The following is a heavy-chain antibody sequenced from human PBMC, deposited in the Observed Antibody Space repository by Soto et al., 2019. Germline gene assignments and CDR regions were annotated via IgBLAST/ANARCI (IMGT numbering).Heavy chain of an antibody. CDR1: GGSISSGGYY. CDR3: ARVAFGGVIVGNWFDP. D-gene: IGHD3-16*02. V-gene: IGHV4-31*03. J-gene: IGHJ5*02. CDR2: IYYSGST. Sequence: SETLSLTCTVSGGSISSGGYYWSWIRQHPGKGLEWIGYIYYSGSTYYNPSLKSRVTISVDTSKNQFSLKLSSVTAADTAVYYCARVAFGGVIVGNWFDPWGQGTLVTVSS.